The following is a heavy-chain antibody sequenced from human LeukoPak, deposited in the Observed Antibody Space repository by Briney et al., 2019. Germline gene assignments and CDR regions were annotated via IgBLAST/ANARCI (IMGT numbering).Heavy chain of an antibody. Sequence: ASVKVSCTASGYTFTRNYIHWVRQAPGQGLEWMGIIDPGAGTTDYAQRFQGRVSLTSDTSTRTVYMQLSRLRPEDTGVYYCARGQGYSSSHHDFWGQGTLVTVSS. D-gene: IGHD6-13*01. CDR2: IDPGAGTT. CDR3: ARGQGYSSSHHDF. CDR1: GYTFTRNY. J-gene: IGHJ4*02. V-gene: IGHV1-46*01.